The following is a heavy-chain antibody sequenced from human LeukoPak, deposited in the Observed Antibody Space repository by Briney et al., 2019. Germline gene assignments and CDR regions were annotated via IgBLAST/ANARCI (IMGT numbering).Heavy chain of an antibody. D-gene: IGHD2-21*02. J-gene: IGHJ5*02. CDR1: GFTFSDYY. CDR2: ISSSGSTI. Sequence: NSGGSLRLSCAASGFTFSDYYRSWIRQAPGKGLEWVSYISSSGSTIYYADSVKGRFTISRDNAKNSLYLQMNSLRAEDTAVYYCAREPRYCGGDCFSWFDPWGQGTLVTVSS. V-gene: IGHV3-11*01. CDR3: AREPRYCGGDCFSWFDP.